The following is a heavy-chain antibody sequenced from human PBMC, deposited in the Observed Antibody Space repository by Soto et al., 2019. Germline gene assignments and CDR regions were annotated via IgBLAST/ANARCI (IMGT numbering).Heavy chain of an antibody. CDR1: GYTFTSYY. V-gene: IGHV1-46*01. CDR3: ASGALEYSSPGAAGYYGMDV. CDR2: INPSGGST. Sequence: ASVKVSCKASGYTFTSYYMHWVRQAPGQGLERMGIINPSGGSTSYAQKFQGRVTMTRDTSTSTVYMELSSLRSEDTAVYYCASGALEYSSPGAAGYYGMDVWGQGTAVTVSS. D-gene: IGHD6-6*01. J-gene: IGHJ6*02.